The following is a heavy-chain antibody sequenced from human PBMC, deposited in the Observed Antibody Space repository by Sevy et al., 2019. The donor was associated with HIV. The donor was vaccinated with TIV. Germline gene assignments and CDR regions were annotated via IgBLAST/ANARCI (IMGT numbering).Heavy chain of an antibody. D-gene: IGHD3-10*02. V-gene: IGHV3-30*18. CDR1: GFTFSSYG. J-gene: IGHJ3*02. Sequence: GGSLRLSCAASGFTFSSYGMHWVRQAPGKGLEWVAVISYDGSNKYYADSMKGRFTISRDNSKNTLYLQMNSLRAEDTAVYYCAKDRRLFGEVLGDAFDIWGQGTMVTVSS. CDR2: ISYDGSNK. CDR3: AKDRRLFGEVLGDAFDI.